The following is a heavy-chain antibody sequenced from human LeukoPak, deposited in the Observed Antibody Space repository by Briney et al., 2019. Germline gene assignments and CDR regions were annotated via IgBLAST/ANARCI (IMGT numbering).Heavy chain of an antibody. CDR1: GGSISSSSYY. CDR2: IYYSGST. CDR3: ARGGRTSNRLTN. V-gene: IGHV4-39*07. J-gene: IGHJ4*02. Sequence: PSETLSLTCTVSGGSISSSSYYWGWIRQPPGKGLEWIGSIYYSGSTYYNPSLKSRVTISVDTSENQFSLKLSSVTAADTAVYYCARGGRTSNRLTNWGQGTLVTVSS. D-gene: IGHD1-7*01.